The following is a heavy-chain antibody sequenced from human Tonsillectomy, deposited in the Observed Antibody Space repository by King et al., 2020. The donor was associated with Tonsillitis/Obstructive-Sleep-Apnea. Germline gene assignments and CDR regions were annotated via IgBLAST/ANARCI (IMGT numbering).Heavy chain of an antibody. J-gene: IGHJ6*02. D-gene: IGHD6-13*01. Sequence: QVQLVESGGGVVQPGRSLRLSCAASGFTFCDFAFHWVRQAPGKGLEWVAVISYDGESKYYADSVKGRFTISRDNSKNTLYLQMNSLRAEATAVYYCARGHSSSWTYYYYGMDVWGQGTTVTVSS. CDR2: ISYDGESK. V-gene: IGHV3-30*04. CDR1: GFTFCDFA. CDR3: ARGHSSSWTYYYYGMDV.